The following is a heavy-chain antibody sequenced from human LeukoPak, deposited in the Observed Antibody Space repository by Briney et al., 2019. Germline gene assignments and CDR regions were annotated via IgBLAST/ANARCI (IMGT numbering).Heavy chain of an antibody. CDR1: GCTFTSSA. D-gene: IGHD7-27*01. Sequence: SVKVSCKASGCTFTSSAMQWVRQARGQRLEWIGWIVVGSGNTNYAQKFQERVTITRDMSTSTAYMELSSLRSEDTAVYYCAAGNWGSLRIFDYWGQGTLVTVSS. J-gene: IGHJ4*02. V-gene: IGHV1-58*02. CDR2: IVVGSGNT. CDR3: AAGNWGSLRIFDY.